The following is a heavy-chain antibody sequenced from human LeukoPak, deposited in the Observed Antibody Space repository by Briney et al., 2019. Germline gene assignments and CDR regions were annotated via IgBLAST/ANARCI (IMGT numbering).Heavy chain of an antibody. CDR1: GFTFSSYA. J-gene: IGHJ4*02. CDR3: ARSYGSGSYSIFDY. D-gene: IGHD3-10*01. Sequence: PGGSLRLSCAASGFTFSSYAMHWVRQAPGKGLEWVAVISYDGSNKYYADSVKGRFTISRDNSKNTLYLQMNSLRAEDTAVYYCARSYGSGSYSIFDYWGQGTLVTVSS. V-gene: IGHV3-30-3*01. CDR2: ISYDGSNK.